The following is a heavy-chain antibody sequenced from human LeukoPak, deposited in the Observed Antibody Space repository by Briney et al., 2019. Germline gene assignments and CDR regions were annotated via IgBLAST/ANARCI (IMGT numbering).Heavy chain of an antibody. CDR2: INSDGRTT. V-gene: IGHV3-74*01. CDR3: ARDLTGSIDY. D-gene: IGHD3-9*01. CDR1: GFTFSSFL. J-gene: IGHJ4*02. Sequence: PGGALRLSCAASGFTFSSFLMHWVRQAPGKGLVWVSLINSDGRTTRHADSVKGRFTISRDNAKNTLYLQMNSLRAEDTAVYYCARDLTGSIDYWGQGTLVTVSS.